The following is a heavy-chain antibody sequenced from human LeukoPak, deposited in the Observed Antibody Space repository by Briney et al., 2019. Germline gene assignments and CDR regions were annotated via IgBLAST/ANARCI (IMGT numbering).Heavy chain of an antibody. D-gene: IGHD6-19*01. Sequence: PGRSLRLSCAASGFTFSGYGMHWVRQTPGKRLEWVAVIPYDGSNQYYADSVKGRFTISRDNSKNTLYLQMNSLRAEDTAVYYCAKVGSSGWGYFDYWGQGTLVTVSS. V-gene: IGHV3-30*18. CDR1: GFTFSGYG. J-gene: IGHJ4*02. CDR3: AKVGSSGWGYFDY. CDR2: IPYDGSNQ.